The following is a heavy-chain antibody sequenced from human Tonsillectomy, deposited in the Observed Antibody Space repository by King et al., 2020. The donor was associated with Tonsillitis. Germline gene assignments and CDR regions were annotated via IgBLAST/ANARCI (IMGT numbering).Heavy chain of an antibody. V-gene: IGHV3-74*01. CDR2: INGDGSST. CDR3: AREYYGSGWGYYFDY. J-gene: IGHJ4*02. Sequence: EVQLVESGGGLVQPGGSLRLSCTASGFPFSSYWMHWVRQAPGKGLVWVSRINGDGSSTNYADSVKGRFTISRDNAKNTLYLQMNSLRAEDTVVYYCAREYYGSGWGYYFDYWGQGTLVTVSS. D-gene: IGHD3-10*01. CDR1: GFPFSSYW.